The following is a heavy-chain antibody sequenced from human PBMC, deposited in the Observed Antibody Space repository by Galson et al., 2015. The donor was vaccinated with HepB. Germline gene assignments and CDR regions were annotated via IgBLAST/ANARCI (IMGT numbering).Heavy chain of an antibody. J-gene: IGHJ2*01. CDR1: GGTFGTYG. Sequence: SVKVSCKASGGTFGTYGISWVRQAPGQGLEWMGTTIPVFGTPTYAQRFQDRVTIIADESTSTTYMELNRLRSEDTAVYYCARGPVDYWYFDLWGRGTLVAVSS. V-gene: IGHV1-69*13. CDR2: TIPVFGTP. CDR3: ARGPVDYWYFDL.